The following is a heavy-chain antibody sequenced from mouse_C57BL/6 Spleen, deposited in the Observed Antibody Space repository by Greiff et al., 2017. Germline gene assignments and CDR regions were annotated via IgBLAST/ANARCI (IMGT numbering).Heavy chain of an antibody. J-gene: IGHJ2*01. D-gene: IGHD4-1*01. Sequence: QVQLQQSGAELVKPGASVKISCKASGYAFSSYWMNWVKQRPGQGLEWIGQIYPGDGDTNYNGKFKGKATLTADKSSSTAYMQLSSLTSEDSAVYFCARERDWDYFDYWGQGTTLTVSS. CDR3: ARERDWDYFDY. CDR1: GYAFSSYW. V-gene: IGHV1-80*01. CDR2: IYPGDGDT.